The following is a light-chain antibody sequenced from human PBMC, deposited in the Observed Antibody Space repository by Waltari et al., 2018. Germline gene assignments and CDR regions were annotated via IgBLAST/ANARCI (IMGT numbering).Light chain of an antibody. CDR3: LLFYIDGWV. Sequence: QAVVTQEPSLTVSPGGTVSLTCGSSSGPVTSGHYPYWFQQKPGQAPRTLIYDTANKHSWTPARFSGSLLGDKAALTLSGAQPEDEAEYYCLLFYIDGWVFGGGTKLTVL. V-gene: IGLV7-46*01. CDR1: SGPVTSGHY. CDR2: DTA. J-gene: IGLJ3*02.